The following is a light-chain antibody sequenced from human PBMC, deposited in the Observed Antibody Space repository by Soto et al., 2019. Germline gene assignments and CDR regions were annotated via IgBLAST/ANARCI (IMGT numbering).Light chain of an antibody. V-gene: IGLV2-14*01. CDR3: SSYTSSTTSV. CDR1: SSDIGGYKY. Sequence: QSALTQPASVSGSPGQSITIYCTGTSSDIGGYKYVSWYQQHPGKAPKVIIYEVSIRPSGISNRFSGSKSGNTASLTIPGLQAEDEADYYCSSYTSSTTSVFGVGTKLTVL. J-gene: IGLJ3*02. CDR2: EVS.